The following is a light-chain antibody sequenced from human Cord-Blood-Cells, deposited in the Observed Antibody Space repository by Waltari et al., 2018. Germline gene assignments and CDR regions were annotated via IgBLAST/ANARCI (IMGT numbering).Light chain of an antibody. CDR3: QSYDSSLSGSV. V-gene: IGLV1-40*01. CDR2: GNS. Sequence: QSVLTQPPSVSGAPGQRVTISCTGSSSNIGAGYDVHWYQQLPGTAPKLLIYGNSNRPPGAADRFSGSKSGTSASLAITGLQAEDEADYYCQSYDSSLSGSVFGGGTKLTVL. CDR1: SSNIGAGYD. J-gene: IGLJ3*02.